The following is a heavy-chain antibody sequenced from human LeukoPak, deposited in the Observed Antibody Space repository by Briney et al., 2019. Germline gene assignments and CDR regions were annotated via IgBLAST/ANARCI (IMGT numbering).Heavy chain of an antibody. Sequence: SETLSLTCTVSGGSIIGYYWSWIRRPPGKGLEWIGHIYYSGSADYNASLKSRATMFVDTSKNEFSLTLRSVTAADTAVYYCARVGDSSGYSVLDSWGQGTLVTVSS. CDR2: IYYSGSA. V-gene: IGHV4-59*01. J-gene: IGHJ4*02. D-gene: IGHD3-22*01. CDR3: ARVGDSSGYSVLDS. CDR1: GGSIIGYY.